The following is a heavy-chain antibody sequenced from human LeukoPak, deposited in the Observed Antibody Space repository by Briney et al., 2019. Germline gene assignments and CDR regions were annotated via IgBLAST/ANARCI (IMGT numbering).Heavy chain of an antibody. CDR1: GGSISSYY. D-gene: IGHD3-10*01. CDR3: ARDGSGSYYIPPYNWFDP. V-gene: IGHV4-59*12. Sequence: SETLSLTCTVSGGSISSYYWSWIRQPPGKGLEWIGYIYYSGSTNYNPSLKSRVTMSVDTSKNQFSLKLSSVTAADTAVYYCARDGSGSYYIPPYNWFDPWGQGTLVTVSS. J-gene: IGHJ5*02. CDR2: IYYSGST.